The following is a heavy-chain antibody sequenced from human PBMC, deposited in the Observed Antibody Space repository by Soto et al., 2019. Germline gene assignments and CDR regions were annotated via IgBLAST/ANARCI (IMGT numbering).Heavy chain of an antibody. J-gene: IGHJ4*02. V-gene: IGHV1-46*01. CDR2: VNPSGVPT. D-gene: IGHD3-10*01. CDR1: EYTFANHF. Sequence: QVRLVQSGAEVKKPGDSVSVSCKAPEYTFANHFIHWVRQAPGQRLEWMGIVNPSGVPTRSKQKFQARVTMTRETSTSTVYRVLSSLTSADTAVYYCAREGSYYFDSRIDYWGQGTLVTVSS. CDR3: AREGSYYFDSRIDY.